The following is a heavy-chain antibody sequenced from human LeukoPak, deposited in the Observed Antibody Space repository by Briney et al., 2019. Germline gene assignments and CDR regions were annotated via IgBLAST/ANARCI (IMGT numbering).Heavy chain of an antibody. Sequence: QPGRSLRLSCAASGFTFSSYGMHGVRQAPGKGLEWVAVIWYDGSNKYYADSVKGRFTISRDNSKNTLYLQMNSLRAEDTAVYYCASAYCGGDCYTLDYWGQGTLVTVSS. J-gene: IGHJ4*02. CDR1: GFTFSSYG. D-gene: IGHD2-21*02. CDR3: ASAYCGGDCYTLDY. CDR2: IWYDGSNK. V-gene: IGHV3-33*01.